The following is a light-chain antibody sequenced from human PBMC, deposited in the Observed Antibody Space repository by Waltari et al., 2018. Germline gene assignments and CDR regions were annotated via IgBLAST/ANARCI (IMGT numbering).Light chain of an antibody. CDR3: SSYAGSNNLV. Sequence: QSALTQPPSASGSPGQSVTISCTGTSSDVGGYNYVTWYQQHPGKAPELTIYEVSKRPAGVPDCFSGSKSGNPTSLTVSGLQAEDEADYYCSSYAGSNNLVFGGGTKLTVL. J-gene: IGLJ2*01. V-gene: IGLV2-8*01. CDR2: EVS. CDR1: SSDVGGYNY.